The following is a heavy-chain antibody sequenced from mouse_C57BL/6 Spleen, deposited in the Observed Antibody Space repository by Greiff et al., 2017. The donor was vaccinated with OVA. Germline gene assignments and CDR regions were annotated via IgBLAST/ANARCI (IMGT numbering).Heavy chain of an antibody. D-gene: IGHD2-10*01. V-gene: IGHV1-53*01. CDR3: ARSGSYYDHWYFDV. Sequence: QVQLQQPGTELVKPGASVKLSCKASGYTFTSYWMHWVKQRPGQGLEWIGNINPSNGGTNYNEKFKSKATLTIDKSSSTAYMQLSSLTSEDSAVYYSARSGSYYDHWYFDVWGTGTTVTVSS. CDR1: GYTFTSYW. J-gene: IGHJ1*03. CDR2: INPSNGGT.